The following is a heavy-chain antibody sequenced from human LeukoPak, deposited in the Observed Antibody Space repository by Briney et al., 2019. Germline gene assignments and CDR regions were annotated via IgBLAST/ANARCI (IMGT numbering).Heavy chain of an antibody. Sequence: ASVKVSCKASGYTFTGNYMHWVRQAPGQGLEYMGYIDPNSGGTYYIQKFQGRVTKTRDMSINTAYVELSSLTSDDTAVYYCARGGGTVAPAPWVPFAYWGQGTLVTVSS. CDR3: ARGGGTVAPAPWVPFAY. V-gene: IGHV1-2*02. D-gene: IGHD4-11*01. CDR2: IDPNSGGT. CDR1: GYTFTGNY. J-gene: IGHJ4*02.